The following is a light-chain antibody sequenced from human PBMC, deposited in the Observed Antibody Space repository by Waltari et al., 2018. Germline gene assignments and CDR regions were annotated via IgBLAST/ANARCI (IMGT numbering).Light chain of an antibody. Sequence: QSALTHPATVSGSPGQSITLSCTGTSSDVGTYNYVSCYQQFPGKAPKLVIYDVSDRPSGISTRFSGSKSGNTASLTISGLQAEDEAVYYCSSYLSSSTLERIFGGGTKLTVL. J-gene: IGLJ2*01. CDR1: SSDVGTYNY. V-gene: IGLV2-14*03. CDR3: SSYLSSSTLERI. CDR2: DVS.